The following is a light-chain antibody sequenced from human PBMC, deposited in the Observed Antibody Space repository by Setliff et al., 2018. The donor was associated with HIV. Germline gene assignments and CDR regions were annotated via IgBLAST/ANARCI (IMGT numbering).Light chain of an antibody. Sequence: QSALTQPASVSGSPGQSITISCTGTSSDVGAYNYVSWYQQDPGKAPKLMIYEVSNRLSGVSDRFSGSKSGNTASLTISGLQAEDEADYYCSSYTGSSTLYVFGTGTKVTVL. CDR2: EVS. CDR3: SSYTGSSTLYV. CDR1: SSDVGAYNY. J-gene: IGLJ1*01. V-gene: IGLV2-14*01.